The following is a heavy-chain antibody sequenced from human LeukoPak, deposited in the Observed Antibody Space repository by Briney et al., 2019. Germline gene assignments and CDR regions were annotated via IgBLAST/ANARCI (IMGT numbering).Heavy chain of an antibody. V-gene: IGHV4-59*11. D-gene: IGHD6-13*01. J-gene: IGHJ4*02. CDR3: ASAAAGMDFDY. CDR2: IYYSGST. Sequence: PSETLSLTCTVSGGSISSHYWSWIRQPPGKGLEWIGYIYYSGSTNYNPSLKSRVTISVDTSKNQFSLKLSSVTAADTAVYYCASAAAGMDFDYWGQGTLVTVSS. CDR1: GGSISSHY.